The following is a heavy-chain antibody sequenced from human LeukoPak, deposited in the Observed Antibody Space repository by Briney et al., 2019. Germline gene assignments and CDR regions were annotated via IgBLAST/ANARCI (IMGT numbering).Heavy chain of an antibody. D-gene: IGHD3-10*01. Sequence: SETLSLTCTVSGYSISSGYYWGWIRQPPGKGLEWIGSIYHSGSTHYNPSLKSRVTISVDTSKNQFSLKLSSVTAADTAVYYCARDMKYAGVYGSGSYQHWGQGTLVTVSS. CDR3: ARDMKYAGVYGSGSYQH. J-gene: IGHJ4*02. V-gene: IGHV4-38-2*02. CDR2: IYHSGST. CDR1: GYSISSGYY.